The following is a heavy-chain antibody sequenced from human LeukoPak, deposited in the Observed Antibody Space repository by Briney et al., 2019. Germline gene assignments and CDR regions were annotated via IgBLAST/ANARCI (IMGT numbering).Heavy chain of an antibody. CDR2: INPSADTT. CDR3: ARDRYYYDTSGPFRSGMDV. CDR1: GYTFTTYY. Sequence: ASVKVSCKASGYTFTTYYMHWVRQAPGQGLEWMGIINPSADTTNYAQKFQGRVTMTRDTSTSTVYVELSSLRSEDTAVYHCARDRYYYDTSGPFRSGMDVWGQGTTVTVSS. J-gene: IGHJ6*02. D-gene: IGHD3-22*01. V-gene: IGHV1-46*01.